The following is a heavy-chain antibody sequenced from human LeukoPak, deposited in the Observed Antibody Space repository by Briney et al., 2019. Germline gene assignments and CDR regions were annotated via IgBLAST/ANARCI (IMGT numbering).Heavy chain of an antibody. J-gene: IGHJ5*02. V-gene: IGHV4-59*01. CDR1: GGSISSYY. CDR2: IYYSGST. D-gene: IGHD6-19*01. Sequence: SETLSLTCTVSGGSISSYYWSWIRQPPGKGLEWIGNIYYSGSTNYNPSLKSRVTISVDTSKNQFSLKLSSVTAADTAVYYCARADYSSGWYRGHNWFDPWGQGTLVTVSS. CDR3: ARADYSSGWYRGHNWFDP.